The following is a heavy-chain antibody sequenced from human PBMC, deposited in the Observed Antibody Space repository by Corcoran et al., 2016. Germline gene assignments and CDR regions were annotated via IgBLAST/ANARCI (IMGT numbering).Heavy chain of an antibody. D-gene: IGHD6-19*01. CDR1: GGTCSSYA. J-gene: IGHJ6*02. CDR3: ASSMGEGYSSGWYYYCGMDV. V-gene: IGHV1-69*06. Sequence: QVQLVQSGAEVKKPGTSVKVSCKASGGTCSSYAISWVRQAPGQGLEWMGGIIPIFGTANYAQKFQGRVTITEDKSTSTAYMELSSLRSEDTAVDYCASSMGEGYSSGWYYYCGMDVWGQGTTVTVSS. CDR2: IIPIFGTA.